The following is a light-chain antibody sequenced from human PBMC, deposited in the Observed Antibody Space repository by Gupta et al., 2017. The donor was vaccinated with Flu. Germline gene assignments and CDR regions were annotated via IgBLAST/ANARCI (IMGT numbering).Light chain of an antibody. CDR1: SSDVGGYTY. CDR3: CSDAGSDTWV. Sequence: SALPQPRSVSWSPGQSVTISCTGTSSDVGGYTYVSCYQQHPGKAPKLMIYDVNKRPAGVPDRFSGSKSGNTASLTISGRQAEDEADYYCCSDAGSDTWVFGGGTKLTVL. V-gene: IGLV2-11*01. J-gene: IGLJ3*02. CDR2: DVN.